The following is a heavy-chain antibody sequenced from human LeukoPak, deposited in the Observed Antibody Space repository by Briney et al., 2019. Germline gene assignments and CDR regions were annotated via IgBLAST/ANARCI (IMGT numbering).Heavy chain of an antibody. Sequence: KPSETLSLTCTVSGGSISSYYWSWIRQPPGKGLEWIGYIYTSGSTNYNPSLKSRVTISVDTSKNQFSLKLSSETAADTAVYYCARQTTDAFDIWGQGTMVTVSS. CDR2: IYTSGST. V-gene: IGHV4-4*09. J-gene: IGHJ3*02. CDR3: ARQTTDAFDI. CDR1: GGSISSYY. D-gene: IGHD1-14*01.